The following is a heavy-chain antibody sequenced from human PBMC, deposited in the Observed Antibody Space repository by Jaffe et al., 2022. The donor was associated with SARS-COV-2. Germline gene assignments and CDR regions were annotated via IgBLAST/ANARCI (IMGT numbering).Heavy chain of an antibody. Sequence: QVQLQESGPGLVKPSETLSLTCTVSGGSISSYYWSWIRQPPGKGLEWIGYIYYSGSTNYNPSLKSRVTISVDTSKNQFSLKLSSVTAADTAVYYCARDTVGYFDYWGQGTLVTVSS. CDR2: IYYSGST. J-gene: IGHJ4*02. CDR1: GGSISSYY. CDR3: ARDTVGYFDY. D-gene: IGHD4-4*01. V-gene: IGHV4-59*01.